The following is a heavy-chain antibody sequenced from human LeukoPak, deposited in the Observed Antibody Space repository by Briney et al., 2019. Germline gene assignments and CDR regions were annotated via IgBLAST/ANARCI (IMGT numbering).Heavy chain of an antibody. J-gene: IGHJ4*02. V-gene: IGHV3-23*01. Sequence: PGGSLRLFCAASGFTFSSYAMTWVRQAPGRGLEWVAAISGSGSTTYSADFAKGRFIISRDNSKSTLYLQMNSLRADDTAVYHCAKFFAPSGGASGWTWTIDYWGQGTLVTVSS. CDR2: ISGSGSTT. CDR3: AKFFAPSGGASGWTWTIDY. CDR1: GFTFSSYA. D-gene: IGHD6-25*01.